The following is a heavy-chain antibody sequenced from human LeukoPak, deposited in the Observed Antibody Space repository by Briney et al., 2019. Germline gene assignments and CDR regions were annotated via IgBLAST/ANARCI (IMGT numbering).Heavy chain of an antibody. CDR1: GGSISSYY. D-gene: IGHD1/OR15-1a*01. J-gene: IGHJ3*02. CDR2: IYYSGST. Sequence: PSETLSLTCTVSGGSISSYYWSWIRQPPGKGLEWIGYIYYSGSTNYNPSLKSRVTISVDTSKNQFSLKLSSVTAADTAVYYRARDHEEHDAFDIWGQGTMVTVSS. V-gene: IGHV4-59*01. CDR3: ARDHEEHDAFDI.